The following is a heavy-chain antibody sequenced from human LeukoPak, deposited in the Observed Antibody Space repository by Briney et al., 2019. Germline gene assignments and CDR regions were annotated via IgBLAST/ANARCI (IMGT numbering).Heavy chain of an antibody. Sequence: GRSLRLSCAASGFTFSGYWMHWVRQAPGKGLVYVSRINSDGSSTTYADSVKGRFTVSRDNAKNTLYLQMNSLRAEDTAVYYCARGYRYDRYNWFDPWGQGTLVTVSS. J-gene: IGHJ5*02. V-gene: IGHV3-74*01. CDR3: ARGYRYDRYNWFDP. CDR2: INSDGSST. D-gene: IGHD5-18*01. CDR1: GFTFSGYW.